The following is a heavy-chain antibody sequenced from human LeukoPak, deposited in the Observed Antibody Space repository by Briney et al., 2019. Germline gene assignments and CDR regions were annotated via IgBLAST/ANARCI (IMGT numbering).Heavy chain of an antibody. J-gene: IGHJ4*02. V-gene: IGHV3-33*06. CDR1: GFTFNSYG. CDR3: AKDHWSSSGDYFDY. D-gene: IGHD7-27*01. Sequence: GGSLRLSCAASGFTFNSYGMHWVRQAPGKGLEWVAVIWYDGSNKYYADSVKGRFTISRDNSKNTLYLQMNSLRAEDTAVYYRAKDHWSSSGDYFDYWGQGTLVTVSS. CDR2: IWYDGSNK.